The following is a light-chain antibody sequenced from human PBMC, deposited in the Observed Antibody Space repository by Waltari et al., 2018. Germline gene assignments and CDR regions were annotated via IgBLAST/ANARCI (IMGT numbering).Light chain of an antibody. V-gene: IGKV1-5*03. Sequence: DIQMTQSPSTLYASVGDRVTITCRASQSINNWLAWYQQKPGKAPKLLIYKASSLESGVPPRFSGSGSETEFTLTISSLQPDDFATYFCQQYNTYSTFGQGTKVDIK. CDR2: KAS. CDR1: QSINNW. CDR3: QQYNTYST. J-gene: IGKJ1*01.